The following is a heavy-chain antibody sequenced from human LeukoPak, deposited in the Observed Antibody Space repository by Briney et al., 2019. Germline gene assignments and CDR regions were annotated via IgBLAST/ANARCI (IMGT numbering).Heavy chain of an antibody. Sequence: SGTLSLTCAVSGVSISRSNWWSWVRQPPGKGLEWIGEIYHTGSANYIPSLQSRVTISVDTSKNQFSLKLSSVTAAGTAVYYCARHRDIVGAPYFDCWGQGTLVTVSS. CDR1: GVSISRSNW. D-gene: IGHD1-26*01. J-gene: IGHJ4*02. V-gene: IGHV4-4*02. CDR2: IYHTGSA. CDR3: ARHRDIVGAPYFDC.